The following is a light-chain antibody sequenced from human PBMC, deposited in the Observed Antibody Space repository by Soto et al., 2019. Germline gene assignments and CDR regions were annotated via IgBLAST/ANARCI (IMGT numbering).Light chain of an antibody. Sequence: QSALTQPPSASGSPGQSVTISCTGTSSDVGGYNYVSWYQQHPGKAPKVMIYEVNKRPSGVPDRFSGSKSGNTASLTVSGLQAEDEADYHCSSYADSIISVFGTGTKLTVL. CDR1: SSDVGGYNY. J-gene: IGLJ1*01. V-gene: IGLV2-8*01. CDR3: SSYADSIISV. CDR2: EVN.